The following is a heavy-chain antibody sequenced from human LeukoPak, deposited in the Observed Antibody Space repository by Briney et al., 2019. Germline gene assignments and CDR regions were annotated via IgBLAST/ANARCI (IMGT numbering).Heavy chain of an antibody. V-gene: IGHV3-15*01. D-gene: IGHD5/OR15-5a*01. Sequence: GGSLRLSCAASGFTFSSYEMNWVRQAPGKGLQWVGRILTKNDGETTGYAAPVKGRFTISRDDSKSTLYLQMNSLEIEDTAVYYCTTRVSTTNDNWGQGTLVTVSS. CDR2: ILTKNDGETT. J-gene: IGHJ4*02. CDR3: TTRVSTTNDN. CDR1: GFTFSSYE.